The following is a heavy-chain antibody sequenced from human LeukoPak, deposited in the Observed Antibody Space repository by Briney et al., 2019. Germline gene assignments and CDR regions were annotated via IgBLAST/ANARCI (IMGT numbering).Heavy chain of an antibody. D-gene: IGHD2-2*01. J-gene: IGHJ4*02. Sequence: SETLSLTCTVSGGSTSSGGYDWSWIRQYPGKGLEGIGYIYYTGSTYYNPSLRSRVIISVDASKNQFSLKLNSVTAADTAIYYCARQLGYCSSTACFEVYFDYWGQGTQVTVSS. V-gene: IGHV4-31*03. CDR1: GGSTSSGGYD. CDR3: ARQLGYCSSTACFEVYFDY. CDR2: IYYTGST.